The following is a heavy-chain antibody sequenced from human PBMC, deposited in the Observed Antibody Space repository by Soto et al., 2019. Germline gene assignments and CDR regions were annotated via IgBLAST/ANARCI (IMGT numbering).Heavy chain of an antibody. V-gene: IGHV3-30-3*01. CDR1: GFTFSSYA. J-gene: IGHJ4*02. CDR2: ISYDGSNK. Sequence: ESGGGVVQPGRSLRLSCAASGFTFSSYAMHWVRQAPGKGLEWVAVISYDGSNKYYADSVKGRFTISRDNSKNTLYLQMNSLRAEDTAVYYCATPPSRIAAAGTAGYWGQGTLVTVSS. D-gene: IGHD6-13*01. CDR3: ATPPSRIAAAGTAGY.